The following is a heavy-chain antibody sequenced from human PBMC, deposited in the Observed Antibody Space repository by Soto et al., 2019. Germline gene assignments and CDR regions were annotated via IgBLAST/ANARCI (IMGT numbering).Heavy chain of an antibody. V-gene: IGHV1-69*01. CDR1: GGTFSSYA. CDR3: ARGGGGTYSAPDYNWFDP. CDR2: IIPIFGTA. D-gene: IGHD2-15*01. J-gene: IGHJ5*02. Sequence: QVQLVQSGAEVKKPGSSVQVSCKASGGTFSSYAISWVRQAPGQGLEWMGGIIPIFGTANYAQKFQGRVTITADESTSTAYMELSSLRSEDTAVYYCARGGGGTYSAPDYNWFDPWGQGTLVTVSS.